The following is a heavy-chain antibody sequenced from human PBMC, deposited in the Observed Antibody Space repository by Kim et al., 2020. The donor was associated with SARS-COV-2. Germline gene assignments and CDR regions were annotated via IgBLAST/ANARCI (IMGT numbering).Heavy chain of an antibody. J-gene: IGHJ3*02. CDR1: GFSVSSNY. D-gene: IGHD3-10*01. CDR2: IYSGGST. CDR3: ARLRRFGEFGHDAFDI. Sequence: GSLRLSCAASGFSVSSNYMNWVRQAPGKGLEWVSVIYSGGSTYYADSVKGRFTISRDNSKNTLYLQMNSLRAEDTAVYYCARLRRFGEFGHDAFDIWGQGTRLTVSS. V-gene: IGHV3-53*01.